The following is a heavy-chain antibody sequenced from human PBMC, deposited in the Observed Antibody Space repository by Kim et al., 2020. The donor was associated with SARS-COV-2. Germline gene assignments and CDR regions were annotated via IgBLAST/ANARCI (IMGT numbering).Heavy chain of an antibody. V-gene: IGHV1-69*06. Sequence: SVKVSCKASGDTFNTYGISWVRQAPGQGLEWLGGMIPIFGTSRYAQKFQGRVTMTADKFTSTAYMDLSSLRSEDTAVYYCATTVFGGSNSRYYFDFWGQGTLVTVSS. CDR3: ATTVFGGSNSRYYFDF. CDR1: GDTFNTYG. J-gene: IGHJ4*02. D-gene: IGHD3-3*01. CDR2: MIPIFGTS.